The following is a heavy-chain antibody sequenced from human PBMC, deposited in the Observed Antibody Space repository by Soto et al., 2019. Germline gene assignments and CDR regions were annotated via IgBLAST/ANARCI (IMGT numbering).Heavy chain of an antibody. J-gene: IGHJ4*02. CDR3: AKWMSVVVIKYYVDY. CDR1: ELTFSSYW. D-gene: IGHD3-22*01. V-gene: IGHV3-74*01. CDR2: INSDGSRT. Sequence: VGSMRHSRAASELTFSSYWMHWIRQEQGKGLVWVSGINSDGSRTRYADSVKGRFTISRDNSKNTLYLQMNSLRAEDTAVYYWAKWMSVVVIKYYVDYAGQGTLVTVSS.